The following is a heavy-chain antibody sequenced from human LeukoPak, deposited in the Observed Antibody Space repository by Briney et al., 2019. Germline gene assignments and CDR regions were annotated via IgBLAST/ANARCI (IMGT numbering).Heavy chain of an antibody. CDR1: GFTFSSYA. V-gene: IGHV3-64*01. Sequence: GGSLRLSCAASGFTFSSYAMHWVRQAPGKGLEYVSAISSNGGSTYYANSVKGRFTISRDNSKNTLYLQMGSLRSEDTAVYYCARSVYYYDSSGYYDFDYWGQGTLVTVSS. D-gene: IGHD3-22*01. CDR2: ISSNGGST. CDR3: ARSVYYYDSSGYYDFDY. J-gene: IGHJ4*02.